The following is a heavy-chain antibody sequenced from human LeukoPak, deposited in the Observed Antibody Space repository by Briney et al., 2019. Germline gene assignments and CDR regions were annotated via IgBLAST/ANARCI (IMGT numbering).Heavy chain of an antibody. J-gene: IGHJ6*02. CDR2: ISSSGSHI. Sequence: ETLSLTCTVSGGSIISSDYHWGWVRQAPGKGLEWVSSISSSGSHIYYADSVKGRFTISRDNAKNSLYLQMNSLRAEDTAVYSCTRDRQGPKLYEMHVWGQGTTVTVSS. CDR1: GGSIISSDY. V-gene: IGHV3-21*01. CDR3: TRDRQGPKLYEMHV. D-gene: IGHD3-10*01.